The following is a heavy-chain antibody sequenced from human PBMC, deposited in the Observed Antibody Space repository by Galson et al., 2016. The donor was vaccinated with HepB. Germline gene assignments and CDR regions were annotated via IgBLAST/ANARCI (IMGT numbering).Heavy chain of an antibody. D-gene: IGHD1-1*01. J-gene: IGHJ1*01. CDR3: AGDRGQGSQLDS. CDR1: GFTFDTYG. CDR2: VWNAGDIH. V-gene: IGHV3-33*01. Sequence: SLRLSCAVSGFTFDTYGIHWVRQAPGKRLQWVAVVWNAGDIHSYADSVKGRFTISRDKSKNMVFLHMDSLRVDDTALYYCAGDRGQGSQLDSWGQGTLAGVSS.